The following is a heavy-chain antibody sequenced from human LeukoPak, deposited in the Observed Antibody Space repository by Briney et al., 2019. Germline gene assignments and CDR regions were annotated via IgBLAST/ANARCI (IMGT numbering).Heavy chain of an antibody. CDR3: AKDPYRVVVATGNYLDP. V-gene: IGHV3-30*18. J-gene: IGHJ5*02. CDR2: ISHDGSNI. CDR1: GFTFSSYA. Sequence: GGSLRLSCAASGFTFSSYAMSWVRQAPGKGLEWVAVISHDGSNIHYGDSVKGRFTISRDNSKNTLYLQMNSLRVEDTAVYYCAKDPYRVVVATGNYLDPWGQGTLVTVSA. D-gene: IGHD2-21*01.